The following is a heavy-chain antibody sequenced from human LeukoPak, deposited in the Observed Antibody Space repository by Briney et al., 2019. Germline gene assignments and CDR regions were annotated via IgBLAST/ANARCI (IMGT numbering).Heavy chain of an antibody. J-gene: IGHJ4*02. CDR1: GGTFSSYA. CDR3: ARESSVVGATDY. Sequence: SVKVSCKASGGTFSSYAISWVRQAPGQGLEWMGGIIPIFGTANYAQKFQGRVTMTRDTSTSTVYMELSSLRSEDTAVYYCARESSVVGATDYWGQGTLVTVSS. V-gene: IGHV1-69*05. CDR2: IIPIFGTA. D-gene: IGHD1-26*01.